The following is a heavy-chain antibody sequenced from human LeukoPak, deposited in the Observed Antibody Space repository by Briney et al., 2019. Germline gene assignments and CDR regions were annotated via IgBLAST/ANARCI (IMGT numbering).Heavy chain of an antibody. V-gene: IGHV3-48*02. CDR2: ISSSSSGL. D-gene: IGHD6-13*01. CDR3: ARESSYYLDY. J-gene: IGHJ4*02. CDR1: GFTFSSYS. Sequence: PGGSLRLSCAASGFTFSSYSMNWVRQAPGKGLEWVSYISSSSSGLYYADSVKGRFTISRDNAKNSLYLQMNSLRDEDTAVYYCARESSYYLDYWGQGTLVTVSS.